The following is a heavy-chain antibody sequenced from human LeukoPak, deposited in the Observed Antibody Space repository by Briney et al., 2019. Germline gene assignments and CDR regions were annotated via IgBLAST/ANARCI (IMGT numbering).Heavy chain of an antibody. V-gene: IGHV3-23*01. Sequence: GGSLRLSCAASGFTFSSYAMNWVRQAPGKGLEWVSTISGIGGSTYYADSVKGRFTISRDNSKNTLYLQMNSLRAEDTAVYYCASAQYCSSTSCYKPYYYGMDVWGQGTTVTVSS. CDR3: ASAQYCSSTSCYKPYYYGMDV. J-gene: IGHJ6*02. CDR1: GFTFSSYA. D-gene: IGHD2-2*02. CDR2: ISGIGGST.